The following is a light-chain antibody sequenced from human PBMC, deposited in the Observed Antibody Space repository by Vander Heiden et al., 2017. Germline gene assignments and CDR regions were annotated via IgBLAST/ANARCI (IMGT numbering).Light chain of an antibody. CDR2: GAS. Sequence: EIVMTPSPATLSASPGERAPLSCTTRQGVSSNLAWYQQKPGQAPRLLIYGASTRATGIPARFSGSGSGTEFTLTISSLQSEDVAVYYWQQYNNWPPGFGQGTRLEIK. J-gene: IGKJ5*01. CDR1: QGVSSN. CDR3: QQYNNWPPG. V-gene: IGKV3-15*01.